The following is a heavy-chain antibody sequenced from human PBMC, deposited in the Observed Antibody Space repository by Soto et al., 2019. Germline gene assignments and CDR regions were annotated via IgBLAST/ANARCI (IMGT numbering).Heavy chain of an antibody. V-gene: IGHV3-23*01. J-gene: IGHJ4*02. CDR2: ISGSGGST. CDR1: GFTFSSYA. Sequence: PGGSLRLSCAASGFTFSSYAMSWVRQAPGKGLEWISAISGSGGSTYYADSVKGRFTISRDNSKNTLYLQMNSLRAEDTAVYYCAKAWAVAGHGGLDYWGQGTLVTVSS. CDR3: AKAWAVAGHGGLDY. D-gene: IGHD6-19*01.